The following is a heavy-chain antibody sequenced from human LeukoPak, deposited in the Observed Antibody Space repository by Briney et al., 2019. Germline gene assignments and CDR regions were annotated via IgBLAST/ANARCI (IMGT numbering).Heavy chain of an antibody. D-gene: IGHD2-2*01. V-gene: IGHV1-18*01. CDR1: GYTFTSYG. CDR3: ARVRPKYCSSTSCSNWFDP. Sequence: ASVKVSCKASGYTFTSYGISWVRQAPGQGLEWMGWISAYNGNTNYAQKLQGRVTMTTDTSTSTAYMELRSLRSDDTAVYYCARVRPKYCSSTSCSNWFDPWGQGTLVTVSS. J-gene: IGHJ5*02. CDR2: ISAYNGNT.